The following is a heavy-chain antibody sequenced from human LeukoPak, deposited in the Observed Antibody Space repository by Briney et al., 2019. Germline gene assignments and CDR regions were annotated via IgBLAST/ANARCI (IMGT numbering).Heavy chain of an antibody. Sequence: GGSLRLSCAASGFTFSSSVMSWVRQAPGKGLEWVSSITGSGGSTYHADSVKGRFSISRDNSKNTLYLQMNSLRAEDTAVYYCAKAENGLDYWGQGTLVTVSS. CDR3: AKAENGLDY. D-gene: IGHD2-8*01. V-gene: IGHV3-23*01. CDR1: GFTFSSSV. CDR2: ITGSGGST. J-gene: IGHJ4*02.